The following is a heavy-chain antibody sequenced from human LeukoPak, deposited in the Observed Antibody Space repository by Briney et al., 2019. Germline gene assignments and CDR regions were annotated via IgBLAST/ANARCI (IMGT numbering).Heavy chain of an antibody. V-gene: IGHV1-18*01. CDR1: GYTFTSYG. CDR2: VSAYNGDT. Sequence: HWASVKVSCKASGYTFTSYGISWVRQAPGQGLEWMGWVSAYNGDTDYAQKLQGRVTMTTDTSTSTAYMELRSLRSDDTAVYYCARDASVGPATRFSDYWGQGTLVTVSS. CDR3: ARDASVGPATRFSDY. J-gene: IGHJ4*02. D-gene: IGHD4-23*01.